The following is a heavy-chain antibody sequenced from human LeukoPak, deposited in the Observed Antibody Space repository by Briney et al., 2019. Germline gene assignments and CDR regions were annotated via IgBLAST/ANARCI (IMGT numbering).Heavy chain of an antibody. CDR1: GFTFSSYG. CDR3: AKDRGSGSYSGFDY. D-gene: IGHD1-26*01. J-gene: IGHJ4*02. Sequence: QTGGSLRLSCAASGFTFSSYGMHWVRQAPGKGLEWVAVIWYDGSNKYYADSVKGRFTISRDNSKNTLYLQMNSLRAEDTAVYYCAKDRGSGSYSGFDYWGQGTLVTVSS. CDR2: IWYDGSNK. V-gene: IGHV3-33*06.